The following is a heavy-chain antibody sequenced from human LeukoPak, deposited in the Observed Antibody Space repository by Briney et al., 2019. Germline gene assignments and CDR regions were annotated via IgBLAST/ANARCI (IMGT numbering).Heavy chain of an antibody. D-gene: IGHD2-2*02. J-gene: IGHJ5*02. CDR2: IIPIFGTA. V-gene: IGHV1-69*05. CDR3: ARAIVVVPAAIPSSNWFDP. Sequence: SVTVSCKASGGTFSIYAISWVRQAPGQGLEWMGGIIPIFGTANYAQKFQGRVTITTDESTSTAYMELSSLRSEDTAVYYCARAIVVVPAAIPSSNWFDPWGQGTLVTVSS. CDR1: GGTFSIYA.